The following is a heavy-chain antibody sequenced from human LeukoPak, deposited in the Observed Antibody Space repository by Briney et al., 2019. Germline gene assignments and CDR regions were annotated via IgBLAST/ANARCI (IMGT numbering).Heavy chain of an antibody. V-gene: IGHV4-59*01. CDR1: GGSIRSYY. D-gene: IGHD3-22*01. CDR3: ARESDTSGPIDY. Sequence: PSETLSLTCIVSGGSIRSYYWSWLRQTPGKGLEWIGYISYSGNTNYNPSLKSRVTMSVDTSKNQFSLKLTSVTAADTAVYFCARESDTSGPIDYWGQGRLVAVSS. J-gene: IGHJ4*02. CDR2: ISYSGNT.